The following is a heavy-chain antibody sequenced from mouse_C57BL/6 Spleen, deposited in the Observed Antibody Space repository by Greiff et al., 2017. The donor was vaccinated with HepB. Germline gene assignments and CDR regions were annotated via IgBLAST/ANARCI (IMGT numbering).Heavy chain of an antibody. V-gene: IGHV1-69*01. Sequence: VQLQQPGAELVMPGASVKLSCKASGYTFTSYWMHWVKQRPGQGLEWIGEIDPSDSYTNYNQKFKGKSTLTVDKSSSTAYMQLSSLTSEDSAVYYCARYNYGSSYNYAMDYWGQGTSVTVSS. J-gene: IGHJ4*01. CDR3: ARYNYGSSYNYAMDY. CDR1: GYTFTSYW. D-gene: IGHD1-1*01. CDR2: IDPSDSYT.